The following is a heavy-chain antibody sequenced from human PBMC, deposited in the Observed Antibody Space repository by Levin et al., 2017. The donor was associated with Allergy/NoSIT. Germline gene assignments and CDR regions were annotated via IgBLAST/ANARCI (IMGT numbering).Heavy chain of an antibody. J-gene: IGHJ4*02. CDR1: GFTFSSYG. CDR2: IWYDGSNK. Sequence: PGGSLRLSCAASGFTFSSYGMHWVRQAPGKGLEWVAVIWYDGSNKYYADSVKGRFTISRDNSKNTLYLQINSLRAEDTAVYYCARDESSSWYEVDYWGQGTLVTVSS. CDR3: ARDESSSWYEVDY. V-gene: IGHV3-33*01. D-gene: IGHD6-13*01.